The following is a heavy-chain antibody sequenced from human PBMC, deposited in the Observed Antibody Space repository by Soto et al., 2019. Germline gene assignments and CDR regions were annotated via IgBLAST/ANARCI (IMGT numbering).Heavy chain of an antibody. D-gene: IGHD2-21*02. V-gene: IGHV1-58*01. CDR3: VAELYSGGGCCSFDF. Sequence: ASVKVYCKTSGFTFTNCAVQWVRQARGQRLEWIGWIIVASGRTNYAREVQERVTISRDTSTATAYMELSGLRSEDTAVYYCVAELYSGGGCCSFDFWGQGTMVTVSS. CDR1: GFTFTNCA. J-gene: IGHJ3*01. CDR2: IIVASGRT.